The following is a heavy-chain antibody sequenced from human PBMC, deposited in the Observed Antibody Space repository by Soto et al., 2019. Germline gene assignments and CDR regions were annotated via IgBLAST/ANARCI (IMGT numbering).Heavy chain of an antibody. Sequence: QVQLQESGPGLVKPSETLSLTCSVSCGPISSRSHYWGWIRQSPGTHLEGIGSSFYRGSTHYNPSLKTRVTIAVDTSKNQVSLNLYSVTAADTAVYYCATADGFGVVTPFFEYWGQGILVTVSS. CDR2: SFYRGST. J-gene: IGHJ4*02. CDR3: ATADGFGVVTPFFEY. CDR1: CGPISSRSHY. V-gene: IGHV4-39*01. D-gene: IGHD3-3*01.